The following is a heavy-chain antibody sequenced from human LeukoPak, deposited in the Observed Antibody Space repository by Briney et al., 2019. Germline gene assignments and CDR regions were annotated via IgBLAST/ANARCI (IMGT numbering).Heavy chain of an antibody. J-gene: IGHJ4*02. CDR1: GGTFSSYA. CDR2: ISAYNGNT. D-gene: IGHD3-3*01. CDR3: ARNYDFWSGYYYFDY. V-gene: IGHV1-18*01. Sequence: ASVKVSCKASGGTFSSYAISWVPHAPGQGLEWMGWISAYNGNTNYAQKLQGSVTMTTDTSTSTAYMELRSLRSDDTAVYYCARNYDFWSGYYYFDYWGQGTLVTVSS.